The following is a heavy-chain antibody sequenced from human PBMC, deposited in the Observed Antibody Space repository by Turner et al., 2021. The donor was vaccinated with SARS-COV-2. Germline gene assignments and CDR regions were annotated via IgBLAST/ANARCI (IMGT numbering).Heavy chain of an antibody. CDR3: ARARWHYYDSSGYYPDAFDI. Sequence: EVQLVESGGGLVKPGGSLRLSCAASGFTFSSYSMNWVLQAPGKGLEWVSSISSSSSYIYYADSVKGRFTISRDNAKNSLYLQMNSLRAEDTAVYYCARARWHYYDSSGYYPDAFDIWGQGTMVTVSS. J-gene: IGHJ3*02. CDR1: GFTFSSYS. CDR2: ISSSSSYI. V-gene: IGHV3-21*01. D-gene: IGHD3-22*01.